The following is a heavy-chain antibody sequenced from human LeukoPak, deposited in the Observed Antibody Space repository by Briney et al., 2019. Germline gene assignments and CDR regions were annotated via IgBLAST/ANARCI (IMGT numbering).Heavy chain of an antibody. D-gene: IGHD2-8*02. CDR2: ISSSSSYI. Sequence: GGSLRLSCAASGFTFSNYNMNWVRQAPGKGLEWVSSISSSSSYIYYADSVKGRFTLSRDNTKNSLYLQMNSLRAEDTAVYYCARDSPYGTAGYWGQGTLVTVSS. J-gene: IGHJ4*02. V-gene: IGHV3-21*01. CDR3: ARDSPYGTAGY. CDR1: GFTFSNYN.